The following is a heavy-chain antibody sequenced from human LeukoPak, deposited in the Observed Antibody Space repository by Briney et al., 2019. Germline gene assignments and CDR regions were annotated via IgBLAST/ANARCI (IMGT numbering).Heavy chain of an antibody. Sequence: ASVKVSCKASGYSFIGYSMHWVRQAPGQWLEWMGWINPNTGGTNYAQKFQGRVTMTRDTSISTAYMELSSLRSDDTAVYHCAREYVADSSPLFDYWGQGSLVTVSS. CDR2: INPNTGGT. V-gene: IGHV1-2*02. J-gene: IGHJ4*02. D-gene: IGHD6-13*01. CDR1: GYSFIGYS. CDR3: AREYVADSSPLFDY.